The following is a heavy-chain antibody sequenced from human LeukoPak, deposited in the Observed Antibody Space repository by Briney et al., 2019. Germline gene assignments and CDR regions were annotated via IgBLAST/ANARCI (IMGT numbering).Heavy chain of an antibody. V-gene: IGHV3-23*01. Sequence: GGSLRLSCAASGFTFSSYAMSWVRQAPGKGLEWVSAISGSGGSTYYADSVKGRFTVSRDNSKNTLYLQMNSLRAEDTAVYYCAKVGDFWSGKFDYWGQGTLVTVSS. CDR2: ISGSGGST. CDR3: AKVGDFWSGKFDY. CDR1: GFTFSSYA. D-gene: IGHD3-3*01. J-gene: IGHJ4*02.